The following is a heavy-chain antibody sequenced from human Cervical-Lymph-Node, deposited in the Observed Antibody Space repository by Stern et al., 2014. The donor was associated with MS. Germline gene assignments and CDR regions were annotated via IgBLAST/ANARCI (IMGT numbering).Heavy chain of an antibody. CDR1: GYTFTNNW. J-gene: IGHJ6*02. CDR2: IYPDDSDI. CDR3: ARPPPRRKWDDPNYGMDV. V-gene: IGHV5-51*03. Sequence: VQLVESGAEVKKPGESLKISCKGSGYTFTNNWIAWVRQMPGKGLEWMGIIYPDDSDIRYSPSLQGQSPISADNSISTAYLRGSSLKAADSAVYYWARPPPRRKWDDPNYGMDVWGQGTTVTVSS. D-gene: IGHD1-1*01.